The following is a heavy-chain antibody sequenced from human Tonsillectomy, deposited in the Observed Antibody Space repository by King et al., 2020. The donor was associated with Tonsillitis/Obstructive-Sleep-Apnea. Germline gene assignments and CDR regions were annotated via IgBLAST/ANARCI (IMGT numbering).Heavy chain of an antibody. CDR1: GFTFSSYA. CDR3: AKRDNYAGFDL. Sequence: VQLVESGGGLVQPGGSLRLSCAASGFTFSSYAMSWVRHAPVKGLDWVSAISGRGGSTYYADSGKGRFTISRDNSKNTLYLQMNSLRAEDTAEYYCAKRDNYAGFDLWGLGTLVTVSA. CDR2: ISGRGGST. D-gene: IGHD5-18*01. V-gene: IGHV3-23*04. J-gene: IGHJ2*01.